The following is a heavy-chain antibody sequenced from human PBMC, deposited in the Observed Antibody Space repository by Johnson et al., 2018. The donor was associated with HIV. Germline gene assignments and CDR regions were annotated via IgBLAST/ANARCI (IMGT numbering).Heavy chain of an antibody. CDR3: VRSLDI. V-gene: IGHV3-30-3*01. CDR1: GFTFSSYA. J-gene: IGHJ3*02. CDR2: ISYDGSNK. Sequence: QEKLVESGGGVVQPGRSLRLSCAASGFTFSSYAMHWVRQAPGKGLEWVAVISYDGSNKYYADSVKGRFTISRDNSKNTLYLQMNSLRAEDTAVYYCVRSLDIWGQGTMVTVSS.